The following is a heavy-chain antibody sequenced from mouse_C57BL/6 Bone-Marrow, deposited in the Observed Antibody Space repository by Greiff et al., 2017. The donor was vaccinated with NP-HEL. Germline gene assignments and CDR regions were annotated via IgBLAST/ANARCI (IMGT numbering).Heavy chain of an antibody. CDR2: GQGLEWIG. V-gene: IGHV1-87*01. CDR3: SEDSAVYYCASGTTVDGYAMDY. J-gene: IGHJ4*01. D-gene: IGHD1-1*01. Sequence: QVQLQQSGPELARPWASVKISCQAFYTFSRRVHFAIRDTNYWMQRVKQRPGQGLEWIGAIYPGNGETSSNKKFKGKDTLTADKSSSTAYMQLSSLTSEDSAVYYCASGTTVDGYAMDYWDQGTSVTVSS. CDR1: YTFSRRVH.